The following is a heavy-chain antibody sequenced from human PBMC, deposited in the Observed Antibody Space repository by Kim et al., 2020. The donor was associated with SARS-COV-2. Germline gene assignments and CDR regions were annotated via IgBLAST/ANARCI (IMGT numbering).Heavy chain of an antibody. CDR1: GGSISSYY. J-gene: IGHJ6*02. D-gene: IGHD6-19*01. CDR2: IYYSGST. V-gene: IGHV4-59*01. CDR3: ARVGYSSGWYFYYGMDV. Sequence: SETLSLTCTVSGGSISSYYWSWIRQPPGKGLEWIGYIYYSGSTNYNPSLKSRVTISVDTSKNQFSLKLSSVTAADTAVYYCARVGYSSGWYFYYGMDVWGQGTTVTVSS.